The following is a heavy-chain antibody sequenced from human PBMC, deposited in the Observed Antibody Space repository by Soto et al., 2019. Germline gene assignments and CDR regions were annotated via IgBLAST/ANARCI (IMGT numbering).Heavy chain of an antibody. Sequence: EVQLVESGGGLIQPGGSLRLSCAASGFTVSSNYMSWVRQAPGKGLEWVSVIYSGGSTYYADSVKGRFTISRDNSKMTLYLQMNTLRAEDTAVYFCAKVGRGNGDYWYFDLWGRGTLVTVSS. D-gene: IGHD4-17*01. CDR2: IYSGGST. V-gene: IGHV3-53*01. J-gene: IGHJ2*01. CDR3: AKVGRGNGDYWYFDL. CDR1: GFTVSSNY.